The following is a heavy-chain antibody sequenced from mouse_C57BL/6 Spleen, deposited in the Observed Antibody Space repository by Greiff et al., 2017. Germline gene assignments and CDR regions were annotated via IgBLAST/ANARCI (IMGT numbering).Heavy chain of an antibody. CDR2: IDPEDGDT. D-gene: IGHD1-1*01. CDR3: TTSITTVVATHSDY. J-gene: IGHJ2*01. Sequence: VQLQQSGAELVRPGASVKLSCTASGFNIKDYYMHWVKQRPEQGLEWIGRIDPEDGDTEYAPKFQGKATMTADTSSNTAYLQLSSLTSEDTAVYYCTTSITTVVATHSDYWGQGTTLTVSS. CDR1: GFNIKDYY. V-gene: IGHV14-1*01.